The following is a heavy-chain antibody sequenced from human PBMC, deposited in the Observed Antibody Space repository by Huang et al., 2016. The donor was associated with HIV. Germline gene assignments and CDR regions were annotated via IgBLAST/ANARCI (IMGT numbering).Heavy chain of an antibody. Sequence: QVQLQESGPGLVKPSETLSLTCTVSGGSISSHYWSWLRQPPGKGLEWIGSIYYSGSTNYNPSLKSRVTISVDTSKNQFSLKLSSVTAADTAVYYCARDGTAHYYYYMDVWGKGTTVTVSS. CDR3: ARDGTAHYYYYMDV. V-gene: IGHV4-59*11. J-gene: IGHJ6*03. CDR2: IYYSGST. CDR1: GGSISSHY.